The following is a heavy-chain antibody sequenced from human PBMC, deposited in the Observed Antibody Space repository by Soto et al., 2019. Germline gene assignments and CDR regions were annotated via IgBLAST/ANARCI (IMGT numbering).Heavy chain of an antibody. V-gene: IGHV3-30-3*01. CDR1: GFTFSSYA. D-gene: IGHD7-27*01. CDR2: ISYDGSNK. CDR3: ARQTLGRYLAGAFDY. J-gene: IGHJ4*02. Sequence: QVQLVESGGGVVQPGRSLRLSCAASGFTFSSYAMHWVRQARGKGLEWVAVISYDGSNKYYADSVKGRFTISRDNSKNTLYLQMNSLRAEDTAVYYCARQTLGRYLAGAFDYWGQGTLVTVSS.